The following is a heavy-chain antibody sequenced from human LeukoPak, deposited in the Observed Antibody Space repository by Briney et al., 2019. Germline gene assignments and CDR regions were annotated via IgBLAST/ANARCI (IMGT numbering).Heavy chain of an antibody. CDR3: ARRYCSSTSCLFDY. V-gene: IGHV3-48*04. CDR1: GFTFSYHC. J-gene: IGHJ4*02. CDR2: ISSSGSTI. D-gene: IGHD2-2*01. Sequence: GGSLRLSCAASGFTFSYHCMNWVRQAPGKGLEWVSHISSSGSTIYYADSVKGRFTISRDNAKNSLYLQMNSLRAEDTAVYYCARRYCSSTSCLFDYWGQGTLVTVSS.